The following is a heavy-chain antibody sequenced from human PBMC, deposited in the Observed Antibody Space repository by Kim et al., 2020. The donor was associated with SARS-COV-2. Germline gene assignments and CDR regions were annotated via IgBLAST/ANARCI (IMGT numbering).Heavy chain of an antibody. V-gene: IGHV3-9*01. Sequence: GGSLRLSCAASGFIFGDYAMHWVRQAPGKGLEWVSGISWNSGSIGYADSVKGRFTISRDNAKNSLYLEMNSLRAEDTALYYCAKDPDYDILTGYYNWFDPWGQGTLVTVSS. D-gene: IGHD3-9*01. CDR2: ISWNSGSI. J-gene: IGHJ5*02. CDR3: AKDPDYDILTGYYNWFDP. CDR1: GFIFGDYA.